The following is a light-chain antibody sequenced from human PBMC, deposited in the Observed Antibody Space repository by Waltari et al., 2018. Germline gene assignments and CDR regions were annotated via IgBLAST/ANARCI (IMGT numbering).Light chain of an antibody. CDR2: AAS. Sequence: DIQMTQSPSSLSASVGDRVTLTCRASQRISNYLNWYQQKPGKAPRLLIYAASSLQSGVPSRFSGSGSGTDFTLTITSLQPEDFATYYCQQSYPTPPWTFGQGTKVDMK. CDR3: QQSYPTPPWT. V-gene: IGKV1-39*01. CDR1: QRISNY. J-gene: IGKJ1*01.